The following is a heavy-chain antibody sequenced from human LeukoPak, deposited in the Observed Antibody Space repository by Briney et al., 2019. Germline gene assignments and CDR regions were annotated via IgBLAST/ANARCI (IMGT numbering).Heavy chain of an antibody. J-gene: IGHJ4*02. CDR2: IKHDGSED. CDR3: TRDALFGSGRTHLDF. V-gene: IGHV3-7*04. Sequence: PGGSLRLSCAASEFTFNRYWMSWVRQAPGKGLEWVANIKHDGSEDHYVDSVKGRFTISRDNAKNSLSLQMNSLNVDDTGVYFCTRDALFGSGRTHLDFWSQGTLVSVSS. CDR1: EFTFNRYW. D-gene: IGHD3-10*01.